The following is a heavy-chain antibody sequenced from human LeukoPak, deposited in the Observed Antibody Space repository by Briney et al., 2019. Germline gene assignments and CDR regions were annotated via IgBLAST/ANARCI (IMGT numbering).Heavy chain of an antibody. J-gene: IGHJ6*04. V-gene: IGHV1-69*13. D-gene: IGHD3-10*01. CDR1: GGTFSSYA. Sequence: SVKVSCKASGGTFSSYAISWVRQAPGQGLEWMGGIIPMFGTAKYAQKFQGRVTVTADESTSTAYMELSSLRSEDTAVYYCASPYAGRPYYYYAMDVWGKGTTVTVSS. CDR2: IIPMFGTA. CDR3: ASPYAGRPYYYYAMDV.